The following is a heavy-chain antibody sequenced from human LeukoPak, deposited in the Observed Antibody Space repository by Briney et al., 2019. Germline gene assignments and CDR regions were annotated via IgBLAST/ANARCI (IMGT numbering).Heavy chain of an antibody. D-gene: IGHD7-27*01. Sequence: SETLSLTCTVSDGSRTNYYWSWIRQPAGKGLEWIGYIYHTGSTSCSPSLKSRVTISAGTSQNQFSLKLSSVTAADTAVYYCASRKLGNDYWGQGTLVTVSS. J-gene: IGHJ4*02. CDR2: IYHTGST. CDR1: DGSRTNYY. CDR3: ASRKLGNDY. V-gene: IGHV4-59*01.